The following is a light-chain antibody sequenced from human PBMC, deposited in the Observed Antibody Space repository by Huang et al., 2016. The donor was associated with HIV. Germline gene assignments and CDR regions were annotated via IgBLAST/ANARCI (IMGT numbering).Light chain of an antibody. J-gene: IGKJ1*01. CDR2: GAS. Sequence: EIVMTQSPATLSVSPGERATLSCRASQGVSNNIGWYQQKPGQTPRLLIHGASTRATGIPPKFSGRGSGTDVTLTITSFQPEDSAVYYCQHYDNWPPWTFGPGTQVEI. CDR1: QGVSNN. V-gene: IGKV3D-15*01. CDR3: QHYDNWPPWT.